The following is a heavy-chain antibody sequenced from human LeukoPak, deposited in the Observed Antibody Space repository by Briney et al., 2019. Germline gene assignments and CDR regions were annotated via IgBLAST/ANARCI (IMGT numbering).Heavy chain of an antibody. CDR1: GFPFSSYS. CDR3: AGGGGLDV. Sequence: GSLRLSCAASGFPFSSYSMTWARQAPGKGLEWVASINHNGNVNYYVDSVKGRFTISRDNAKNSLYLQMSNLRAEDTAVYFCAGGGGLDVWGQGATVTVSS. J-gene: IGHJ6*02. V-gene: IGHV3-7*03. D-gene: IGHD3-16*01. CDR2: INHNGNVN.